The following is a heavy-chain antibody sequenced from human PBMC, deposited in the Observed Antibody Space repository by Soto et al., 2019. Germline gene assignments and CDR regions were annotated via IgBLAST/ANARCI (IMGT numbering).Heavy chain of an antibody. CDR1: GFTFSSYA. CDR3: ARTYYYGSGSYPRFDP. D-gene: IGHD3-10*01. J-gene: IGHJ5*02. CDR2: ISGSGGST. V-gene: IGHV3-23*01. Sequence: EVQQLESGGGLVQPGGSLRLSCAASGFTFSSYAMSWVRQAPGKGLEWVSAISGSGGSTYYADSVKGRFTISRDNSKNTLYLQMNSLRAEDTAVYYCARTYYYGSGSYPRFDPWGQGTLVTVSS.